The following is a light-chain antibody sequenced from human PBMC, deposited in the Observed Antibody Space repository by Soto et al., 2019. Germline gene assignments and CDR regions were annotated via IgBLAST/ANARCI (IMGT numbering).Light chain of an antibody. J-gene: IGKJ1*01. CDR3: QQYSDWPT. CDR1: QSVISN. Sequence: EIVMTQSPATLSVSPGERATLSCRASQSVISNLALYQQRPGQAPRLLIYGASTRATGIPVRFSGSGSGTEFTLTISSLKSEDFAVYYFQQYSDWPTFGQGTKVEIK. V-gene: IGKV3-15*01. CDR2: GAS.